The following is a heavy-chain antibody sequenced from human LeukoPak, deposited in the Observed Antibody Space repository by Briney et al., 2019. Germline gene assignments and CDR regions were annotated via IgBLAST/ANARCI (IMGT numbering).Heavy chain of an antibody. J-gene: IGHJ5*02. V-gene: IGHV3-66*01. D-gene: IGHD3-9*01. Sequence: VGSLRLSCAASGFTVSSNYMSWVRQAPGKGLEWVSVIYSGGSTYYADSVKGRFTISRDNSKNTLYLQMNSLRAEDTAVYYCARVRRDYDILTGYYNWFDPWGQGTLVTVSS. CDR1: GFTVSSNY. CDR2: IYSGGST. CDR3: ARVRRDYDILTGYYNWFDP.